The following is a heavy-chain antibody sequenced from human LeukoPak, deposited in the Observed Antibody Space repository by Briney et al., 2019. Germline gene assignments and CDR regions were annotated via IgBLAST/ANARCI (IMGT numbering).Heavy chain of an antibody. Sequence: GGSLRLSCAASGFTFSSYAMYWVRQAPGKGLEWVAVISYDGSNKYYADSVKGRFTISRDNSKNTLHLQMNSLRAEDTAVYYCARGGGSTLQDSAIDYWGQGTLVTVSS. V-gene: IGHV3-30-3*01. CDR3: ARGGGSTLQDSAIDY. CDR2: ISYDGSNK. CDR1: GFTFSSYA. J-gene: IGHJ4*02. D-gene: IGHD3-10*01.